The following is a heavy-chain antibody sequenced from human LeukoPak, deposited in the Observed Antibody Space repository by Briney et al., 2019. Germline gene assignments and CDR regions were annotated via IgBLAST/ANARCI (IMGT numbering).Heavy chain of an antibody. V-gene: IGHV4-34*01. CDR2: INRSGST. J-gene: IGHJ1*01. CDR1: GGSFSGYY. CDR3: ARGPPTVTRKKQQRTFLDYFQH. D-gene: IGHD4-17*01. Sequence: SETLSLTCAVYGGSFSGYYWSWIRQPPGKGLEWIGEINRSGSTNYNPSLKSRVTISVDTSKNQFSLKLSSVTAADTAVYYCARGPPTVTRKKQQRTFLDYFQHWGQGTLVTVSS.